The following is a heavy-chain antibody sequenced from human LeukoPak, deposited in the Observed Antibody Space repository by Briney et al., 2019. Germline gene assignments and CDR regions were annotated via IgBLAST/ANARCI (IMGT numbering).Heavy chain of an antibody. CDR2: ILYDESVK. V-gene: IGHV3-33*01. Sequence: EWVAVILYDESVKKYAASVKGRFTISRDTSKNTLYLQVNSLRDEDTAMYYCVRDGGSGIDYWGQGTLVTVFS. J-gene: IGHJ4*02. D-gene: IGHD3-10*01. CDR3: VRDGGSGIDY.